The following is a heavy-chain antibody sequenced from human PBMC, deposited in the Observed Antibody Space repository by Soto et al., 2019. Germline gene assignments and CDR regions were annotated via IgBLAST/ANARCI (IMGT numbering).Heavy chain of an antibody. CDR1: GLTFSNHA. CDR3: AKNIGSSSGFDY. CDR2: ISGGGDST. D-gene: IGHD6-6*01. Sequence: EVQVLESGGGLVQPGGSLRLSCAATGLTFSNHAMNWVRKAPGKGLEWVSGISGGGDSTRYADSVKGRFTISRDNSENTLYLQMYSLRADDTAIYYCAKNIGSSSGFDYWGQGTLVTVSS. J-gene: IGHJ4*02. V-gene: IGHV3-23*01.